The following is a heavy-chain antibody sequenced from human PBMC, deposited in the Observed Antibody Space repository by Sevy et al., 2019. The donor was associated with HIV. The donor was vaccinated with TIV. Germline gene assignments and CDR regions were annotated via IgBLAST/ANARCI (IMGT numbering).Heavy chain of an antibody. CDR3: AKGTLVVPTVIYYYYGMSV. Sequence: GESLKISCAASGFTFSSYAMSWVRQAPGKGLEWVSAISHSGDGTYYADSVKGRFTIPRDNSKNTLYLEMNSLRAEDTAVYYCAKGTLVVPTVIYYYYGMSVWGQGTTVTVSS. J-gene: IGHJ6*02. D-gene: IGHD2-2*02. CDR1: GFTFSSYA. V-gene: IGHV3-23*01. CDR2: ISHSGDGT.